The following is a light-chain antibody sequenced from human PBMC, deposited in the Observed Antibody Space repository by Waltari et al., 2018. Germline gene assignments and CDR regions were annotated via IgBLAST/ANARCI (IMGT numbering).Light chain of an antibody. V-gene: IGLV1-47*01. CDR1: RSHIGDNY. CDR3: TAWDDSLSSMI. J-gene: IGLJ2*01. CDR2: KNN. Sequence: QSVLTQPPSASGSPGPTVTISCSGTRSHIGDNYVYWYQQVPPTAPRLLIYKNNQRPSGVTDRFSGSKSGTSATLAISALRSEDAATYYCTAWDDSLSSMIFGGGTKVTVL.